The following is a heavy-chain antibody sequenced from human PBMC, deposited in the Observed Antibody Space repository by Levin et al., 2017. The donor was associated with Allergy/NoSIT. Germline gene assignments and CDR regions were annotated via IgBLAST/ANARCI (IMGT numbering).Heavy chain of an antibody. CDR2: IYHTGST. CDR1: AYSISSDFY. Sequence: NASETLSLTCTVSAYSISSDFYWGWVRQPPGKGLEWLGTIYHTGSTNYNPSLKSRVILSVDPSKNQFSLQLSSVTAADTAVYYCARVDPCSGPTCFTDWFFDLWGRGTLVTVSS. V-gene: IGHV4-38-2*02. CDR3: ARVDPCSGPTCFTDWFFDL. J-gene: IGHJ2*01. D-gene: IGHD2-2*02.